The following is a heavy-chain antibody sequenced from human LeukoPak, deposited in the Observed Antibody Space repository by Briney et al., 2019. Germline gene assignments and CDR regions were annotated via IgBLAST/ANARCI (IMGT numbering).Heavy chain of an antibody. CDR3: ARDESRTSLDY. CDR2: IYHSGST. J-gene: IGHJ4*02. D-gene: IGHD3/OR15-3a*01. CDR1: GGSISSGGYS. V-gene: IGHV4-30-2*01. Sequence: PSETLSLTCAVSGGSISSGGYSWSWIRQPPGKGLEWIGYIYHSGSTYYNPSLKSRVTISVDRSKNQFSLKLSSVTAADTAVYYCARDESRTSLDYWGQGTLVTVSS.